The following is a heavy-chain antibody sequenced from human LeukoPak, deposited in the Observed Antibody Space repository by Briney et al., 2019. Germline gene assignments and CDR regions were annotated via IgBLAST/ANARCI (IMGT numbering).Heavy chain of an antibody. J-gene: IGHJ6*02. D-gene: IGHD5-12*01. V-gene: IGHV3-33*08. CDR1: GFTFSSYG. CDR2: IWYDGSNK. CDR3: ARIYSGYDYLNYYYYGMDV. Sequence: GGSLRLSCAAAGFTFSSYGMCWVRQPPGKGLEWVAVIWYDGSNKYYADSVKGRFTISRDNFKNTLYLQMNSLRAEDTAVYYCARIYSGYDYLNYYYYGMDVWGQGTTVTVSS.